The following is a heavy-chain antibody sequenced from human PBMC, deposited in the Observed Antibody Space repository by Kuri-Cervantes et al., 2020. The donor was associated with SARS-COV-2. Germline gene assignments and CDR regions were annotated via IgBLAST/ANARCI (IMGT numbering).Heavy chain of an antibody. CDR2: IYYSGST. CDR1: GGSISSHY. D-gene: IGHD2-2*02. Sequence: SETLSLTCTVSGGSISSHYWSWIRQPPGKGLEWIGYIYYSGSTNYNPSLKSRVTISVDTSKNQFSLKLSSVTAADMAVYYCARVGGYCSSTSCYNHAFDIWGQGTMVTVSS. V-gene: IGHV4-59*11. J-gene: IGHJ3*02. CDR3: ARVGGYCSSTSCYNHAFDI.